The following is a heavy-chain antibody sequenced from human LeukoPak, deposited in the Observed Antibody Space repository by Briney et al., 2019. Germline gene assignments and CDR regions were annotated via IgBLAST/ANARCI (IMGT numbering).Heavy chain of an antibody. D-gene: IGHD3-22*01. J-gene: IGHJ6*03. Sequence: SETLSLTCTVSGGSISSYYWSWIRQPPGKGLEWIGYIYYSGSTNYNPSLKSRVTISVDTSKNQFSLKLSSVTAADTAVYYCARERGDSSGYYHYYHYMDVWGKGTTVTVSS. CDR1: GGSISSYY. CDR2: IYYSGST. CDR3: ARERGDSSGYYHYYHYMDV. V-gene: IGHV4-59*01.